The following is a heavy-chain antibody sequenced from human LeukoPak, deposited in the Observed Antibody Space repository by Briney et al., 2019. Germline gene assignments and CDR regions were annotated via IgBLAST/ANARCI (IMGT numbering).Heavy chain of an antibody. Sequence: GGSLRLSCAASGFTFSSYAMSWVRQAPGKGLEWVSAISGSGGSTYYADFVKGRFTISRDNSKNTLYLQMNSLRAEDTAVYYCANGGATTSYFGYWGQGTLVTVSS. J-gene: IGHJ4*02. D-gene: IGHD1-26*01. CDR1: GFTFSSYA. V-gene: IGHV3-23*01. CDR3: ANGGATTSYFGY. CDR2: ISGSGGST.